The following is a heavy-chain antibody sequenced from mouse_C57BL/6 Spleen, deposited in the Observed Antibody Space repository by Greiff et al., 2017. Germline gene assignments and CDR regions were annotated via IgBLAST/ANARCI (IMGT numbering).Heavy chain of an antibody. V-gene: IGHV6-3*01. CDR1: GFTFSNYW. CDR2: IRLKSDNYAT. Sequence: DVMLVESGGGLVQPGGSMKLSCVASGFTFSNYWMNWVRQSPEKGLEWVAQIRLKSDNYATHYAVSVKGRFTISRDDSKSSVYLQMNNLRAEDTGIYYCAGLYDYGDGYWGQGTTLTVSS. J-gene: IGHJ2*01. D-gene: IGHD2-4*01. CDR3: AGLYDYGDGY.